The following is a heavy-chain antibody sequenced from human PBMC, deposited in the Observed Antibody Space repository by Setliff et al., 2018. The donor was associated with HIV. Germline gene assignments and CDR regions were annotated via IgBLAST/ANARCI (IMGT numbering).Heavy chain of an antibody. V-gene: IGHV4-39*01. CDR2: IFYSGTT. CDR1: GDSIRSSTYY. J-gene: IGHJ4*02. D-gene: IGHD5-12*01. Sequence: SETLSLTCTVSGDSIRSSTYYWGWIRQPPGKGLEWVGSIFYSGTTYYDPSLQSRVTLSVDTSKNQFSRKLSSVTAADTAVYYCASYRKAERWLQLGGNFDYWGQGTLVTVSS. CDR3: ASYRKAERWLQLGGNFDY.